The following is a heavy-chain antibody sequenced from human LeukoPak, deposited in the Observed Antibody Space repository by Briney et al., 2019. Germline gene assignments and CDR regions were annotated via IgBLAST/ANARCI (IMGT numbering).Heavy chain of an antibody. CDR1: GFTFSNYW. D-gene: IGHD2-2*01. Sequence: PGGSLRLSCAASGFTFSNYWIHWVRQAPGKGLVWVSRISSDGSNTNYADSVKGRFTISRDNAKNTLYLQMNSLRAEDMAVYYCARVSCSSTACSLGAFDIWGQGTMVTVSS. CDR3: ARVSCSSTACSLGAFDI. CDR2: ISSDGSNT. J-gene: IGHJ3*02. V-gene: IGHV3-74*01.